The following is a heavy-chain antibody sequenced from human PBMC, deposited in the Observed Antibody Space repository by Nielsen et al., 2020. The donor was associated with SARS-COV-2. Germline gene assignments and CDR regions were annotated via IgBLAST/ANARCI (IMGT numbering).Heavy chain of an antibody. CDR3: AFSPESGYTLDY. Sequence: SETLSLTCAVYGGSFSGYYWSWIRQPPGKGLEWIGEINHSGSTNYNPSLKSRVTISVDTSKNQFSLKLSSVTAADTAVYYCAFSPESGYTLDYWGQGTLVTVSS. D-gene: IGHD3-3*01. J-gene: IGHJ4*02. CDR1: GGSFSGYY. V-gene: IGHV4-34*01. CDR2: INHSGST.